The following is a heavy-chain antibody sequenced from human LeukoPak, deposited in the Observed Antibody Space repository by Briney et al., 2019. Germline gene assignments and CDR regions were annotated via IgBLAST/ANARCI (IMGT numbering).Heavy chain of an antibody. CDR1: GFPFSNYW. CDR2: VNSDGSTT. J-gene: IGHJ4*02. D-gene: IGHD6-13*01. Sequence: SGGSLRLSCAASGFPFSNYWMHWVRQAPGKGLVWVSRVNSDGSTTNYADSVKGRFTISRDNAENTLYMNINSLRPEDTAVYYCARGYYSSSRFDSWGQGNLVTVSS. CDR3: ARGYYSSSRFDS. V-gene: IGHV3-74*01.